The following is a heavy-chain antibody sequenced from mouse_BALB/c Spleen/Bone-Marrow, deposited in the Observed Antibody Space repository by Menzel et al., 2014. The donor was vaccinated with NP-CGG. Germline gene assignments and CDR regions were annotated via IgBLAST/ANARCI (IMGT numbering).Heavy chain of an antibody. V-gene: IGHV5-17*02. CDR1: GFTFSNFG. J-gene: IGHJ2*01. CDR3: ARSQFYGNYFDY. Sequence: EVHLVESGGGLVQPGGSRKLSCAASGFTFSNFGMHWVRQAPEKGLEWVAYISSGSSIIYYADTVEGRITISRDNPKNTLFLQITSIRYAETATYYCARSQFYGNYFDYWGQGTTLTVSS. CDR2: ISSGSSII. D-gene: IGHD1-1*02.